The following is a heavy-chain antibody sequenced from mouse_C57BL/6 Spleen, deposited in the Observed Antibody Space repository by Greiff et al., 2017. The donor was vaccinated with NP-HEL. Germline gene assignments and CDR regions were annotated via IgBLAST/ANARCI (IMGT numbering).Heavy chain of an antibody. CDR1: GFTFSDYY. V-gene: IGHV5-12*01. CDR2: ISNGGGST. J-gene: IGHJ2*01. Sequence: EVKLMESGGGLVQPGGSLKLSCAASGFTFSDYYMYWVRQTPEKRLEWVAYISNGGGSTYYPDTVKGRFTISRDNAKNTLYLQMSRLKSEDTAMYYCARGYYGSSFYFDYWGQGTTLTVSS. D-gene: IGHD1-1*01. CDR3: ARGYYGSSFYFDY.